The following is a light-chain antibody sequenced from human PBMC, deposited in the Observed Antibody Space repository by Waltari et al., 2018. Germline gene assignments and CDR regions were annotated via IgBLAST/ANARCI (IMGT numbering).Light chain of an antibody. CDR3: CSYAGSYTV. V-gene: IGLV2-11*01. J-gene: IGLJ3*02. CDR1: SAAVGSFNF. Sequence: QSALPQPRSVSGSPGPSVPISRTGTSAAVGSFNFASWYQQHPVKAPKLMIYDVTKRPSGVPDRFSGSKSGNTASLTISGLQAEDEGDYYCCSYAGSYTVFGGGTKLTVL. CDR2: DVT.